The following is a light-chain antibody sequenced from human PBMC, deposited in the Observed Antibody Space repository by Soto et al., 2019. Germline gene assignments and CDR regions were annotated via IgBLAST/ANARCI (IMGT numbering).Light chain of an antibody. Sequence: QSVLTQAASVSGSPGQSITISCTGTNSDVGNYNLVSWYQQHPGKAPKLMVYAVSQRPSGVANRFSGSKSANTASLTISGLQAEDEAYYYCCSYAGSSTPVVFGGGTKLTVL. CDR1: NSDVGNYNL. CDR2: AVS. J-gene: IGLJ2*01. V-gene: IGLV2-23*02. CDR3: CSYAGSSTPVV.